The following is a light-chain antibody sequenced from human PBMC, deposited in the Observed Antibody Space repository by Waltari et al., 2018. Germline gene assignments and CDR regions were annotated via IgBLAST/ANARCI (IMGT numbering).Light chain of an antibody. V-gene: IGLV1-51*02. CDR1: SPNIGNNY. CDR3: GTWDSSLSGAV. CDR2: ENS. J-gene: IGLJ7*01. Sequence: QSVLTQPPSVSAAPGQRVPISCSGGSPNIGNNYVSWYRQFPGTAPKLLIDENSERPSGIPGRFSGSKSGTSATLDITGLQAGDEADYYCGTWDSSLSGAVFGGGTHLTVL.